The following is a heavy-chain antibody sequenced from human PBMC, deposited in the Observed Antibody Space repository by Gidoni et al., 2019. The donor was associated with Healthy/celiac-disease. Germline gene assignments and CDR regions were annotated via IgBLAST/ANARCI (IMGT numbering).Heavy chain of an antibody. D-gene: IGHD1-26*01. CDR3: AREGPVGAFDI. Sequence: QGQLVQSGAEVKKPGSTGKVPCKASGGTFRSYAISWVRQAPGQGLEWMGGIIPIFGTANYAQKFQGRVTITAHESTSTAYMELGSLRSEDTAVYYCAREGPVGAFDIWGQGTMVTVSS. J-gene: IGHJ3*02. CDR2: IIPIFGTA. V-gene: IGHV1-69*01. CDR1: GGTFRSYA.